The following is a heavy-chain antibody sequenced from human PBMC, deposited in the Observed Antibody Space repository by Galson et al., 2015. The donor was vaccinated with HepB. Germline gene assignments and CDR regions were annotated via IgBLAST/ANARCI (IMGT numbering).Heavy chain of an antibody. Sequence: SVKVSCKASGYTFTSYGISWVRQAPGQGLEWMGWISAYNGNTNYAQKLQGRVTMTTDTSTSTAYMELRSLRSDDTAVYYCARDGDDILTGHPFDYWGQGTLVTVSS. CDR3: ARDGDDILTGHPFDY. D-gene: IGHD3-9*01. CDR1: GYTFTSYG. CDR2: ISAYNGNT. V-gene: IGHV1-18*01. J-gene: IGHJ4*02.